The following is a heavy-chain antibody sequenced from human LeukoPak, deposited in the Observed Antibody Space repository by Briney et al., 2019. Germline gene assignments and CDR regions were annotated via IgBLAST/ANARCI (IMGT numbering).Heavy chain of an antibody. V-gene: IGHV4-34*01. CDR2: INHSGST. Sequence: SETLSLTCAVYGGSFSGYYWSWIRQPPGKGLEWIGEINHSGSTNYNPSLKSRVTISVDTSKNQFSLKLSSVTAADTAVYYCARIGRSRIYYYYMDVWGKGTTVIISS. J-gene: IGHJ6*03. CDR1: GGSFSGYY. D-gene: IGHD1-26*01. CDR3: ARIGRSRIYYYYMDV.